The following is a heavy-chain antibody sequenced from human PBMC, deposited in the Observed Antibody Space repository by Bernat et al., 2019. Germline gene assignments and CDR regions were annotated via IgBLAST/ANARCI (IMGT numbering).Heavy chain of an antibody. Sequence: QVQLVESGGGLVKPGGSLRLSCAASGFTFSSYGMHWVRQAPGKGLEWVAVISYDGSNKYYADSVKGRFTISRDNSKNTLYLQMNSLRAEDTAVYYCAKELQEWGYFDLWGRGTLVTVSS. V-gene: IGHV3-30*18. J-gene: IGHJ2*01. CDR3: AKELQEWGYFDL. D-gene: IGHD2-8*01. CDR1: GFTFSSYG. CDR2: ISYDGSNK.